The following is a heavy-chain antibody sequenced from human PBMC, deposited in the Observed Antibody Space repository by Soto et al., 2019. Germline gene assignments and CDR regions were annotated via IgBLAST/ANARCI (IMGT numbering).Heavy chain of an antibody. CDR1: GGSISSYY. CDR3: ARVLSGYSYGPFDY. D-gene: IGHD5-18*01. CDR2: IYYRGST. Sequence: QVQLQESGPGLVKPSETLSLTCIVSGGSISSYYWSWIRQPPGKGLEWIGYIYYRGSTNYNPSLKMRVTISVDTSKNQFSLKLSSVTAADTAVYYCARVLSGYSYGPFDYWGQGTLVTVSS. V-gene: IGHV4-59*01. J-gene: IGHJ4*02.